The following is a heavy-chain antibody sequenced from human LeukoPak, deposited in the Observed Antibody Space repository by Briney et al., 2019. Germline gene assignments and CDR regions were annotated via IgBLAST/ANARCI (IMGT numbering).Heavy chain of an antibody. J-gene: IGHJ4*02. Sequence: SVKVSCKASGGTFISYAISWVGQAPGQGREWMGGIIPIFGTANYAQKFQGRVTITADESPSTAYIELSSLRSEDTAVYYCARGFMVRGVIEYDYWGQGTLVTVSS. V-gene: IGHV1-69*13. CDR2: IIPIFGTA. CDR3: ARGFMVRGVIEYDY. D-gene: IGHD3-10*01. CDR1: GGTFISYA.